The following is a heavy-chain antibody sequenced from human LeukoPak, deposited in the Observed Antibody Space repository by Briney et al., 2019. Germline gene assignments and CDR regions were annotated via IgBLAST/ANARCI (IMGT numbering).Heavy chain of an antibody. J-gene: IGHJ6*02. Sequence: GESLKISCKGSGYSFTSYWIGWVRQMPGKGLEWMGIIYPGDSDTRYSPSFQGQVTISADKSISTAYLQWGSLKASDTAMYYCARHPVVAARHKGQTGYYYYGMDVWGQGTTVTVSS. CDR1: GYSFTSYW. V-gene: IGHV5-51*01. CDR2: IYPGDSDT. D-gene: IGHD6-6*01. CDR3: ARHPVVAARHKGQTGYYYYGMDV.